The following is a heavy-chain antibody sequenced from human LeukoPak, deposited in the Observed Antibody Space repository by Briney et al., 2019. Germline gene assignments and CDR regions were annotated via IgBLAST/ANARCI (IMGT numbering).Heavy chain of an antibody. CDR3: TRHGNGDDTSGYTDY. CDR1: GFTFSGST. J-gene: IGHJ4*02. V-gene: IGHV3-73*01. Sequence: GGSLRLPCAASGFTFSGSTMHWVRQASGKGLEWLGRIRNKRNDHATLYAASVKGRFTISRDDSTNTAYLQLNSLNTEDTAMYYCTRHGNGDDTSGYTDYWRRGTLVTVSS. CDR2: IRNKRNDHAT. D-gene: IGHD3-22*01.